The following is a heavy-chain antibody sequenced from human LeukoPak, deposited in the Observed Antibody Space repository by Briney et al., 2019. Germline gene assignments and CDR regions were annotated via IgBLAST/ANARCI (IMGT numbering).Heavy chain of an antibody. D-gene: IGHD1-1*01. J-gene: IGHJ4*02. Sequence: GSLRLSCAASGFTFTTYAMNWVRQAPGKGLEWVSVISGSGGGTYYVDSVKGRFTISRDNSKNTLYLQMHSLRTEDTAVYYCAKGDDWNDVGYFDYWGQGTLVTVSS. CDR1: GFTFTTYA. CDR2: ISGSGGGT. V-gene: IGHV3-23*01. CDR3: AKGDDWNDVGYFDY.